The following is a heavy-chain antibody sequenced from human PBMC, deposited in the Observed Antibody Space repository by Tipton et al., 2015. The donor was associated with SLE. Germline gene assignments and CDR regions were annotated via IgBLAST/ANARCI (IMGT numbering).Heavy chain of an antibody. CDR2: IYPGGHT. CDR1: GGSISGDFDY. D-gene: IGHD6-13*01. J-gene: IGHJ4*02. CDR3: ARDSPGMAAAG. V-gene: IGHV4-61*02. Sequence: TLSLTCTVSGGSISGDFDYWSWIRQPAGKGLEWIGRIYPGGHTDYNPSLKSRVTISVDTSKNQFSLKLSSVTAADTAVYYCARDSPGMAAAGWGQGTLVTVSS.